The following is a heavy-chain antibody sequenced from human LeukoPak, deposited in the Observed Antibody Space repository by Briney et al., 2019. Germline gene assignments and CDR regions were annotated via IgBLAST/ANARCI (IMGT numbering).Heavy chain of an antibody. J-gene: IGHJ4*02. CDR2: ISSSGTTI. V-gene: IGHV3-48*02. CDR3: ARVWGLAVAGGEIEY. CDR1: GFTFSSYW. Sequence: GGSLRLSCAASGFTFSSYWMSWVRQAPGKGLEWVSYISSSGTTIYYADSVKGRFTISRDNAKNSLYLQMNSLRDEDTAVYYCARVWGLAVAGGEIEYWGQGTLVTVSS. D-gene: IGHD6-13*01.